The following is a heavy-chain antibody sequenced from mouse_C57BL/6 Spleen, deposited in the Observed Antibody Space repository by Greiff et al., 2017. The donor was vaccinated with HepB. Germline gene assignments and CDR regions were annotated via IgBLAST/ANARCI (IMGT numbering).Heavy chain of an antibody. CDR3: AREIYYDYDGYAMDY. D-gene: IGHD2-4*01. CDR1: GFSLTSYG. V-gene: IGHV2-2*01. CDR2: IWSGGST. Sequence: VQLQESGPGLVQPSQSLSITCTVSGFSLTSYGVHWVRQSPGKGLEWLGVIWSGGSTDYNAAFISRLSISKDNSKSQVSFKMNSLQADDTAIYYCAREIYYDYDGYAMDYWGQGTSVTVSS. J-gene: IGHJ4*01.